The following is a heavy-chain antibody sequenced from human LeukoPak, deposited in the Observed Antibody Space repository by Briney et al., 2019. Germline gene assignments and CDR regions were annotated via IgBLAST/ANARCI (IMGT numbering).Heavy chain of an antibody. D-gene: IGHD6-13*01. V-gene: IGHV2-5*02. J-gene: IGHJ4*02. CDR2: IYWDDDK. Sequence: SGPTLVKPTQTLTLTCTFSGFSLSTSGVGVGWIRQPPGKALEWLALIYWDDDKRFSPSLKSRLTITKDTSKNQVVLTMTNMDPVDTATYYCAHPSSSWQVGIYFDYWGQGTLVTVSS. CDR1: GFSLSTSGVG. CDR3: AHPSSSWQVGIYFDY.